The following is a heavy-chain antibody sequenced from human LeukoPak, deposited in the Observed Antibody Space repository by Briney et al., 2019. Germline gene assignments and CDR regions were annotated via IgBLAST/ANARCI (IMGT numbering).Heavy chain of an antibody. CDR2: INHSGST. V-gene: IGHV4-34*01. CDR3: AAVIAAAGTPPPI. J-gene: IGHJ3*02. Sequence: SETLSLTCAVYGGSFSGYYWSWIRQPPGKGLEWIGEINHSGSTNYNPSLKSRVTISVDTSKNQFSLKLSSVTAADTAVYYCAAVIAAAGTPPPIRGQGTMVTVSS. D-gene: IGHD6-13*01. CDR1: GGSFSGYY.